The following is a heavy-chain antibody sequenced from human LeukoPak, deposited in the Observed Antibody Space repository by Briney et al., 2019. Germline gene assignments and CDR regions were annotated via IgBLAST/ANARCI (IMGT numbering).Heavy chain of an antibody. V-gene: IGHV3-23*01. J-gene: IGHJ5*02. D-gene: IGHD6-13*01. CDR2: ISGSGGST. Sequence: GGSLRLSCAASGFTFSSYAMSWVRQAPGKGLEWVSAISGSGGSTYYADSVKGRFTISRDNSKNTLYLQMNSLRAEDTAVYYCAKPGKEAAAGTGLGFDPWGQGTLATVSS. CDR1: GFTFSSYA. CDR3: AKPGKEAAAGTGLGFDP.